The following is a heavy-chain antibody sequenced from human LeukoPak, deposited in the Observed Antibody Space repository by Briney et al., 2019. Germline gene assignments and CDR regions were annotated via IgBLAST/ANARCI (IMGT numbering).Heavy chain of an antibody. V-gene: IGHV3-23*01. Sequence: GGSLRLSCAASGFTFSSYAMSWVRQAPGKGLEWVSTISGAAFSTYYADSVRGRFTISRDNSKNTLYLQMSSLRVDDTALYYCALVGGSYAYWGQGTLVTVSS. D-gene: IGHD1-26*01. J-gene: IGHJ4*02. CDR1: GFTFSSYA. CDR2: ISGAAFST. CDR3: ALVGGSYAY.